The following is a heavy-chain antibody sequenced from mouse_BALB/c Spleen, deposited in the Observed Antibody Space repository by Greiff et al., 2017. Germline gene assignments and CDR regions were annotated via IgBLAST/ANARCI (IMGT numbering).Heavy chain of an antibody. V-gene: IGHV5-6-3*01. CDR3: ARERDYRYDPYYSDY. CDR1: GFTFSSYG. Sequence: EVNLVESGGGLVQPGGSLKLSCAASGFTFSSYGMSWVRQTPDKRLELVATINSNGGSTYYPDSVKGRFTIARDNAKNTLYLQMSSLKSEDTAMYYCARERDYRYDPYYSDYWGQGTTLTVSS. CDR2: INSNGGST. D-gene: IGHD2-14*01. J-gene: IGHJ2*01.